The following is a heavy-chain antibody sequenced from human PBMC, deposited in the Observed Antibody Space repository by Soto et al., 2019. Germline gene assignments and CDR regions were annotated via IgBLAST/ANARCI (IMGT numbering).Heavy chain of an antibody. Sequence: QLQLQESGPGLVKPSETLSLTCTVSGGSISSSSYYWGWIRQPPGKGLEWIGSIYYSGSTYYNPSLKSRVTISVDTSKNQFSLKLSSVTAADTAVYYCARKVGARWFDPWGQGTLVTVSS. CDR2: IYYSGST. CDR1: GGSISSSSYY. CDR3: ARKVGARWFDP. D-gene: IGHD1-26*01. J-gene: IGHJ5*02. V-gene: IGHV4-39*01.